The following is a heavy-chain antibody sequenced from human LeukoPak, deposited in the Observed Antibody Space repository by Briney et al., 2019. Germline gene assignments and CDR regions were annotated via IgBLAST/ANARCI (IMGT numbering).Heavy chain of an antibody. D-gene: IGHD3-22*01. V-gene: IGHV1-69*05. J-gene: IGHJ4*02. CDR2: IIPMFGRT. CDR1: GGTLSTSA. CDR3: ARNPRYYSDTSGYYPFDY. Sequence: SVKVSCKTSGGTLSTSAINWVRQAPGQGLEWMEGIIPMFGRTNNAQKFQGRVTITTDGSTSTAYMELRSLRSEDTAVYYCARNPRYYSDTSGYYPFDYWGQGTLVTVSS.